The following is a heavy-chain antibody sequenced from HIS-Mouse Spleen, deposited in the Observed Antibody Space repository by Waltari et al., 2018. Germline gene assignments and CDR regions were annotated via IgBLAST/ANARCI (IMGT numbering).Heavy chain of an antibody. V-gene: IGHV4-34*01. CDR2: INHSGST. D-gene: IGHD1-26*01. J-gene: IGHJ3*02. CDR1: GGSFSGYY. Sequence: QVQLQQWGAGLLKPSETLSLTCAVYGGSFSGYYWSWIRQPPGKGLEWIGEINHSGSTNYNPSLKRRVTISVDTSKNQFSLKLSSVTAADTAVYYCARGVSAVGATTIGAFDIWGQGTMVTVSS. CDR3: ARGVSAVGATTIGAFDI.